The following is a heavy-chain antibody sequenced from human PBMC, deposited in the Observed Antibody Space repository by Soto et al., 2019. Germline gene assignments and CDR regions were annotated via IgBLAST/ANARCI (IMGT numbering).Heavy chain of an antibody. CDR1: GFDFTTYS. CDR2: IEYRSIAM. J-gene: IGHJ6*03. D-gene: IGHD2-21*01. Sequence: EMQLVESGGGLVQPGGSLRLSCEASGFDFTTYSMDWVRQAPGQGLEWVAYIEYRSIAMYYADSVKGRFAISRDNARNSVYLQMNSLRIEDTAVYYCAIHTELPWAGDYYYYYMDVWGKGVPVTVSS. CDR3: AIHTELPWAGDYYYYYMDV. V-gene: IGHV3-48*01.